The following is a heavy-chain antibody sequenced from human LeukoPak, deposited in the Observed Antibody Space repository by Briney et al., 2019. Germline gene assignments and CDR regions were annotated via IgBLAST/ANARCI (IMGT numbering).Heavy chain of an antibody. CDR2: IKSGGSST. J-gene: IGHJ4*02. CDR3: AREPFYGDYVSGY. D-gene: IGHD4-17*01. CDR1: GFTFSSYW. Sequence: GGSLRLSCAASGFTFSSYWMHWVRQAPGKGLVWVSRIKSGGSSTSYADSVKGRFTISRDNAKNTLYLQMNSLRAEDTAVYYCAREPFYGDYVSGYWGQGTLVTVSS. V-gene: IGHV3-74*01.